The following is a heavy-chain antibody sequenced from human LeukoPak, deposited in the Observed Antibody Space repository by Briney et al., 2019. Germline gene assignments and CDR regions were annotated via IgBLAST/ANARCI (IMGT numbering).Heavy chain of an antibody. V-gene: IGHV4-39*01. Sequence: SETLSLTCTVSSDSISSSTYYWGWIRQPPGKGLEWIGSIYSSGSTYYNPSLKSRVTISVDTSKNQFSLNLSSVTAADTAVYYCARHHSNTYYYFHQWGQGTLVTVSS. D-gene: IGHD2/OR15-2a*01. CDR3: ARHHSNTYYYFHQ. J-gene: IGHJ4*02. CDR2: IYSSGST. CDR1: SDSISSSTYY.